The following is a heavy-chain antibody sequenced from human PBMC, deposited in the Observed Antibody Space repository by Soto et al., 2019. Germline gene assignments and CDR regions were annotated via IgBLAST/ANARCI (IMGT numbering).Heavy chain of an antibody. V-gene: IGHV1-69*01. J-gene: IGHJ6*02. CDR3: ARNHGSLVPAATGVYFYYGLDV. CDR1: GGTFSSYA. D-gene: IGHD2-2*01. Sequence: QVQLVQSGAEVKKPGSSVKVSCKASGGTFSSYALSWVRQAPGQGLEWMGGIIPSFATANYAQKFQGRVTIPADESTSTGYMEVSSLRSEDTAVYYCARNHGSLVPAATGVYFYYGLDVWGQGTTVIVSS. CDR2: IIPSFATA.